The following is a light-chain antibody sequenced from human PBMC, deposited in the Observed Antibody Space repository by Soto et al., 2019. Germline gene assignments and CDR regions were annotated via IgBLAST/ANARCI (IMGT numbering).Light chain of an antibody. J-gene: IGKJ1*01. CDR2: KAS. CDR3: KQYNSYST. CDR1: QGISSY. V-gene: IGKV1-5*03. Sequence: DIQLTQSPSFLSASVGDRVTITCRASQGISSYLAWYQQKPGKAPKLLIYKASSLESGVQSRFSGSGSGTEFTLTIRSLQPDDFATYYCKQYNSYSTFGQGTKVDIK.